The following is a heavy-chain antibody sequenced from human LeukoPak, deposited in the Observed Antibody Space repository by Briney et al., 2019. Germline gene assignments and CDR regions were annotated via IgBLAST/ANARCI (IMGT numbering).Heavy chain of an antibody. D-gene: IGHD6-13*01. V-gene: IGHV3-66*01. J-gene: IGHJ4*02. CDR2: IYGGGTT. CDR1: GFTVSSNY. Sequence: PGGSLRLSCAASGFTVSSNYMSWVRQAPGKGLEWVSIIYGGGTTYYADSVKGRFTISRDNSKNTLFLQMNSLRVEDTAIYYCAKDAAGPEYWGQGTRVTVSS. CDR3: AKDAAGPEY.